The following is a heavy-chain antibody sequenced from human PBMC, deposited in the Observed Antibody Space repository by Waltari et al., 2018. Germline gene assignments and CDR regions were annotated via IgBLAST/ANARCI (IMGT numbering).Heavy chain of an antibody. Sequence: EVQLVESGGGLVQPGGSLRRSCAASGFTFSSHGRNWVRQAPGKGLEWVSYISGSSTTIYSADSVKGRFSISRDNAKNSLYLQMNSLRPEDTAVYYCARGGYFDYWGQGTLVTVSS. V-gene: IGHV3-48*04. CDR3: ARGGYFDY. CDR1: GFTFSSHG. CDR2: ISGSSTTI. J-gene: IGHJ4*02.